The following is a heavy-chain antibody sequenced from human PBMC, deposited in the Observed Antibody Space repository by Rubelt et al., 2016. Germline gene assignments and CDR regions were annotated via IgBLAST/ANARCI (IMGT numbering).Heavy chain of an antibody. CDR3: ARSGHGCDI. V-gene: IGHV5-51*01. CDR2: IYPGDSDT. J-gene: IGHJ3*02. D-gene: IGHD1-26*01. Sequence: EVQLVQSGAEVKKPGESLKISCKGSGYSFTNYWIAWVRQMPGRGLEWMGIIYPGDSDTGYPPSFQGQVTIAAAKAISPGYRQWSSLKASDTAMYYGARSGHGCDIWGQGTMDTVAS. CDR1: GYSFTNYW.